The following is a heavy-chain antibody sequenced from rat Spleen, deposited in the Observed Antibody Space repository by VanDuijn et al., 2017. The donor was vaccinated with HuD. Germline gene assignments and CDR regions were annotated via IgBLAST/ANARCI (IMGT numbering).Heavy chain of an antibody. V-gene: IGHV5-7*01. CDR1: GRTFSDYY. Sequence: EVQLVESGGGLVQPGRSLKLSCAASGRTFSDYYMAWVRQAPTKGLEWVTTISYDGRSTYYRDSVKGRFTISRDNAKSTLYLQMDSLRSEDTATYYCARSVFDYWGQGVMVTVSS. CDR2: ISYDGRST. CDR3: ARSVFDY. J-gene: IGHJ2*01.